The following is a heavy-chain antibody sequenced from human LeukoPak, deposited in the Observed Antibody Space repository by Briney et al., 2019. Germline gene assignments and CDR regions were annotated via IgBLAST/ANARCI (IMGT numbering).Heavy chain of an antibody. CDR3: VRMTADSNWEFPFDC. J-gene: IGHJ4*02. Sequence: KASETLSLTCTVSGGSVSGYFWSWIRQPPGKGLEWIGYIYYSGSTNYNPSLKSRVTISIDTSKSQFSLNLNSVTAADTAVYYCVRMTADSNWEFPFDCWGQGTLVTVSS. CDR2: IYYSGST. CDR1: GGSVSGYF. D-gene: IGHD7-27*01. V-gene: IGHV4-59*02.